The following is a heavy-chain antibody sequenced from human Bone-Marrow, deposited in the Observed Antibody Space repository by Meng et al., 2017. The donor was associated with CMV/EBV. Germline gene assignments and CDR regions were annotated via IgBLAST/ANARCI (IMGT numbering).Heavy chain of an antibody. Sequence: GGSLRLSCAASGFTFSSYAMHWVRQAPGKGLEWVAVISYDGSNKYYADSVKGRFTISRDNSKNTLYLQMNSLRAEDTAVYYCARDRNELPGDYWGQGTLVSVSS. CDR2: ISYDGSNK. J-gene: IGHJ4*02. CDR1: GFTFSSYA. V-gene: IGHV3-30*04. D-gene: IGHD1-1*01. CDR3: ARDRNELPGDY.